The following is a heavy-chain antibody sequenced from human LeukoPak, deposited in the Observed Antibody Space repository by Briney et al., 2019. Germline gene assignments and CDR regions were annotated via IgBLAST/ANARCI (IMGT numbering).Heavy chain of an antibody. J-gene: IGHJ4*02. CDR2: ISWNSGSI. CDR1: GFTFSSYA. D-gene: IGHD6-19*01. CDR3: AKDMRSRGWLDY. V-gene: IGHV3-9*01. Sequence: GGSLRLSCAASGFTFSSYAMHWVRQAPGKGLEWVSGISWNSGSIGYADSVKGRFTISRDNAKNSLYLQMNSLRAEDTALYYCAKDMRSRGWLDYWGQGTLVTVSS.